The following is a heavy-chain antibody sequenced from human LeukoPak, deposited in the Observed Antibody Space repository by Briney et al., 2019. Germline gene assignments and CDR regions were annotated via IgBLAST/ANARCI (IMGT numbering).Heavy chain of an antibody. Sequence: PSETLSLTCTVSGGSISSYYWSWIRQPPGKGLEWIGYIYYSGSTNYNPSLKSRVTISVDTSKNQFSLKLSSVTAADTAVYYCARGLGTAFDIWGQGTMVTVSS. CDR3: ARGLGTAFDI. D-gene: IGHD1-1*01. CDR2: IYYSGST. J-gene: IGHJ3*02. V-gene: IGHV4-59*01. CDR1: GGSISSYY.